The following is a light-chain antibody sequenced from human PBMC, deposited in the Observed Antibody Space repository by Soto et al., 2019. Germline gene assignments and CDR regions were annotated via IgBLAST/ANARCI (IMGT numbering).Light chain of an antibody. CDR1: QSVSSN. CDR3: QQYGSSPIT. J-gene: IGKJ1*01. CDR2: GAS. V-gene: IGKV3-20*01. Sequence: EIVLTHSPATLSVPPVERATLFFSSSQSVSSNLAWYQQKPGQAPRLLIYGASSRATGIPDRFSGSGSGTDFTLTISRLEPEDFAVYYCQQYGSSPITFGQGTKVDI.